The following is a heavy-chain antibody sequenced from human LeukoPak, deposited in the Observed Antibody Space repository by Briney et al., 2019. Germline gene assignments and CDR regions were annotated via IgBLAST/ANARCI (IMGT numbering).Heavy chain of an antibody. CDR3: ARDGGYHSSGPFDY. CDR1: GPSFSSHG. D-gene: IGHD3-22*01. CDR2: IWYDGSDE. V-gene: IGHV3-33*01. J-gene: IGHJ4*02. Sequence: GGSLRLSCTASGPSFSSHGMHWVRQAPGKGLEWVSIIWYDGSDEYYADSVKGRFTISRDNSKNTLYLQMNSLRAEDTAVYYCARDGGYHSSGPFDYWGQGTLVTVSS.